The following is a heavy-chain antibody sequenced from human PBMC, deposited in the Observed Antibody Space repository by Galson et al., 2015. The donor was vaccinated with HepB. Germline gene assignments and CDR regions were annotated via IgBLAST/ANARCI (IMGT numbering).Heavy chain of an antibody. CDR2: ISYDGNNE. CDR3: ARGQYYDILTGNTPPTHWFDP. Sequence: SLRLSCAASAFTFSAYAMHWVRQAPGKGLEWVAVISYDGNNEYYADSVKGRFSISRDNSKNTLYLQISSLRPEDTAMYYCARGQYYDILTGNTPPTHWFDPWGQGTLVTVSS. CDR1: AFTFSAYA. V-gene: IGHV3-30-3*01. J-gene: IGHJ5*02. D-gene: IGHD3-9*01.